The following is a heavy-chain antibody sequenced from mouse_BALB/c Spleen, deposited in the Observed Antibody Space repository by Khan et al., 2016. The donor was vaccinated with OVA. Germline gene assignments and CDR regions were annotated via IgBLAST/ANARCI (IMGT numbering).Heavy chain of an antibody. CDR2: IWGGGGT. V-gene: IGHV2-6-4*01. J-gene: IGHJ4*01. CDR3: ARAYYRYDGYYAMDY. CDR1: GFSLSRYN. Sequence: QVQLKESGPGLVAPSQSLSITCTVSGFSLSRYNIHWVRQPPGKGLEWLGMIWGGGGTDYNSTLKIRLSISNDNSKSQVFLKMNSLQTDDTAMYYCARAYYRYDGYYAMDYWGQGTSVTVSS. D-gene: IGHD2-14*01.